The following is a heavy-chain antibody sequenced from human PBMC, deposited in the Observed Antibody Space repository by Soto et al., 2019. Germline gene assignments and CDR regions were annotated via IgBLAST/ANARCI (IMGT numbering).Heavy chain of an antibody. D-gene: IGHD6-19*01. Sequence: SETLSLTCAVYGGSFSGYYWSWIRQPPGKGLEWIGEINHSGSTNYNPSLKSRVTISVDTSKNQFSLKLSSVTAADTAVYYCAIARGQWLAHNWFDPWGQGTLVTVSS. V-gene: IGHV4-34*01. CDR2: INHSGST. CDR3: AIARGQWLAHNWFDP. J-gene: IGHJ5*02. CDR1: GGSFSGYY.